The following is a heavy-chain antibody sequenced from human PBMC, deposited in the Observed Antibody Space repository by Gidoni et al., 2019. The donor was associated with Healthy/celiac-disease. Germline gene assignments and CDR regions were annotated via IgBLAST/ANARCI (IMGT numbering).Heavy chain of an antibody. V-gene: IGHV3-30*18. CDR1: GFTFSSYG. CDR3: AKIGITGAYGMDV. CDR2: ISSDGSNK. J-gene: IGHJ6*02. Sequence: AASGFTFSSYGMHWVRQAPGKGLERVAVISSDGSNKSYADSVKGRFNISRDNYKNTLDLQMNSLRAEETAVYYCAKIGITGAYGMDVWGQGTTVTVSS. D-gene: IGHD3-16*01.